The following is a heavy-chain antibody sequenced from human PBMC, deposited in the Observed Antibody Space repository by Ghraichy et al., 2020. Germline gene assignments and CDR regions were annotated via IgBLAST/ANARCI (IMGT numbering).Heavy chain of an antibody. D-gene: IGHD3-3*01. CDR3: ARDRGVYDFWSGYHPYFDY. CDR1: GYTFTSYG. Sequence: ASVKVSCKASGYTFTSYGISWVRQAPGQGLEWMGWISAYNGNTNYAQKLQGRVTMTTDTSTSTAYMELRSLRSDDMAVYYCARDRGVYDFWSGYHPYFDYWGQGTLVTVSS. J-gene: IGHJ4*02. CDR2: ISAYNGNT. V-gene: IGHV1-18*03.